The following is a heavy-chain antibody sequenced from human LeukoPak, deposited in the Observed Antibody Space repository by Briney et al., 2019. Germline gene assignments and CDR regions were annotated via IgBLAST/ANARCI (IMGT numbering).Heavy chain of an antibody. CDR1: GYTFTGYY. CDR2: INPNSGGT. J-gene: IGHJ4*02. CDR3: ARASSGSYYNVGY. V-gene: IGHV1-2*02. Sequence: GASVKVSCKASGYTFTGYYMHWVRQAPGQGLEWMGWINPNSGGTNYAQKFQGGVTMTRDTSISTAYMELSRLRSDDTAVYYCARASSGSYYNVGYWGQGTLVTVSS. D-gene: IGHD3-10*01.